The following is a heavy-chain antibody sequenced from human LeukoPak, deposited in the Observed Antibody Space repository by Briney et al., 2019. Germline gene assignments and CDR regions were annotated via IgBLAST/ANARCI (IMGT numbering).Heavy chain of an antibody. Sequence: GESLKISCKGSGYSFTSYWIGWVGQMPGKGLEWMGIIYPGDSDTRYSPSFQGQVPISADKSISTAYLQWSSLKASDTAMYYCARHKVEEATSIYNDYYYGMDVWGQGTTVTVSS. CDR2: IYPGDSDT. CDR1: GYSFTSYW. CDR3: ARHKVEEATSIYNDYYYGMDV. V-gene: IGHV5-51*01. D-gene: IGHD5-12*01. J-gene: IGHJ6*02.